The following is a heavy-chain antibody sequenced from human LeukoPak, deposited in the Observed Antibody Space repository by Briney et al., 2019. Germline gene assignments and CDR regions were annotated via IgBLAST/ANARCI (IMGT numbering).Heavy chain of an antibody. CDR2: ISYDGSNK. Sequence: GGSLRLSCAASGFTFSSYAMHWVRQAPSKGLEWVAVISYDGSNKYYADSVKGRFTFSRDNSKNTLYLQMDSLTADDTAVYYCAKDYGDKPFDYWGQGTLVTVSS. V-gene: IGHV3-30*04. J-gene: IGHJ4*02. CDR3: AKDYGDKPFDY. D-gene: IGHD4-23*01. CDR1: GFTFSSYA.